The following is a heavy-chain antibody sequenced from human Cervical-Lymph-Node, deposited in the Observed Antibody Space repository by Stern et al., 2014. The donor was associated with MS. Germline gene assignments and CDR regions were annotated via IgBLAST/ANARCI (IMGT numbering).Heavy chain of an antibody. CDR3: ASWDTAMVASGAFDI. J-gene: IGHJ3*02. Sequence: VQLVESGAEVKKPGSSVKVSCKASGGTFSSYAISWVRQAPGQGLEWLGGIIPIFGTANYAQKFQGRVTITADESTSTAYMELSSLRSEDTAVYYCASWDTAMVASGAFDIWGQGTMVTVSS. D-gene: IGHD5-18*01. V-gene: IGHV1-69*01. CDR1: GGTFSSYA. CDR2: IIPIFGTA.